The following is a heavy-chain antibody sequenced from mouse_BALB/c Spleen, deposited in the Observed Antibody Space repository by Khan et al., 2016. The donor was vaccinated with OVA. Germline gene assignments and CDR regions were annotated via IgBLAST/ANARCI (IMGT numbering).Heavy chain of an antibody. D-gene: IGHD3-1*01. J-gene: IGHJ4*01. Sequence: QVQLKESGPGLVAPSQSLSITCTVSGFSLTSYDISWIRQPPGKGLEWLGGIWSGGDTHYNSAFMSRLSISKDNSNSQVFLKMNSLQTDDTAIYYCVRSGYGTYNYTMDYWGQGTSVTVSS. CDR3: VRSGYGTYNYTMDY. V-gene: IGHV2-9-2*01. CDR1: GFSLTSYD. CDR2: IWSGGDT.